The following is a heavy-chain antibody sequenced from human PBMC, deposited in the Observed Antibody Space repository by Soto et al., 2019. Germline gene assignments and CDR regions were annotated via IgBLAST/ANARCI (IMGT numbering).Heavy chain of an antibody. CDR2: ISGSGGST. V-gene: IGHV3-23*01. D-gene: IGHD6-13*01. CDR1: GFTFSSYA. CDR3: ANCIAAAAAPLDY. Sequence: GGSLRLSCAASGFTFSSYAMSWIRQAPGKGLEWVSAISGSGGSTYYADSVKGRFTISRDNSKNTLYLQMNSLRAEDTAVYYCANCIAAAAAPLDYWGQGTVVTGSS. J-gene: IGHJ4*02.